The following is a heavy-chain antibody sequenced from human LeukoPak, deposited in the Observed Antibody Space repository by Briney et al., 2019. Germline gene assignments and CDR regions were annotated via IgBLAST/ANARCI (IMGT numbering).Heavy chain of an antibody. V-gene: IGHV4-34*01. Sequence: SETLSLTCAVYGGSFGGYYWSWIRQPPGKGLEWIGEINHSGSTNYNPSLKSRVTISVDTSKNQFSLKLSSVTAADTAVYYCARVEVIDYYDSSGYYAFDYWGQGALVTVSS. CDR1: GGSFGGYY. D-gene: IGHD3-22*01. J-gene: IGHJ4*02. CDR3: ARVEVIDYYDSSGYYAFDY. CDR2: INHSGST.